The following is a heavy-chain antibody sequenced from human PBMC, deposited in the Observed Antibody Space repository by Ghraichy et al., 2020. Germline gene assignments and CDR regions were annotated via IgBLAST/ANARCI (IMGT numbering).Heavy chain of an antibody. D-gene: IGHD4-17*01. J-gene: IGHJ6*03. V-gene: IGHV3-74*01. CDR2: INSDGSST. CDR3: ARGDGDYGDYYYYYMDV. Sequence: GGSLRLSCAASGFTFSSYWMHWVRQAPGKGLVWVSRINSDGSSTSYADSVKGRFTISRDNAKNTLYLQMNSLRAEDTAVYYCARGDGDYGDYYYYYMDVWGKGTTVTVSS. CDR1: GFTFSSYW.